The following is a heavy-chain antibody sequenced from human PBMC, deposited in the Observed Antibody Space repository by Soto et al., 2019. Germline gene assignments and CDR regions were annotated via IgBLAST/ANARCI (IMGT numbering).Heavy chain of an antibody. Sequence: ASVKVSCKASGYTFTSYGISWVRQAPGQRLEWMGWISAYNGNTNYAQKLQGRVTMTTDTSTSTAYMELRSLRSDDTAVYYCARSDQKYYYYYYGMDVWGQGTTVTVSS. CDR1: GYTFTSYG. CDR3: ARSDQKYYYYYYGMDV. J-gene: IGHJ6*02. V-gene: IGHV1-18*01. CDR2: ISAYNGNT. D-gene: IGHD2-2*01.